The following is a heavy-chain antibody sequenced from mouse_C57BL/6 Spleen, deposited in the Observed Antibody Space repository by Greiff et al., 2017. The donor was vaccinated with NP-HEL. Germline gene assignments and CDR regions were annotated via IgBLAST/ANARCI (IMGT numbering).Heavy chain of an antibody. J-gene: IGHJ2*01. D-gene: IGHD1-1*01. CDR2: IYPGDGDT. Sequence: QVQLQQSGAELVKPGASVKISCKASGYAFSSYWMNWVKQRPGKGLEWIGQIYPGDGDTNYNGKFKGKATLTADKSSSTAYMQLSSLTSEDSAVYFCARSGTTVVATEGYFDYWGKGTTLTVSS. CDR1: GYAFSSYW. V-gene: IGHV1-80*01. CDR3: ARSGTTVVATEGYFDY.